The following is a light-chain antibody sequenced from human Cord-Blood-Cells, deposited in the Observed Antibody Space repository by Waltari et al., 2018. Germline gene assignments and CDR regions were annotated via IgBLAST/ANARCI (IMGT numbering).Light chain of an antibody. V-gene: IGLV2-14*03. CDR2: DVS. CDR1: SSDVGGYNY. J-gene: IGLJ3*02. Sequence: QSALTQPASVSGSPGQSITISCTGTSSDVGGYNYFPWYQQHPGKAPKLMIYDVSNRPSGVSNHFSGSKSGNTASLTISGLQAEDEADYYCSSYTSSSTWVFGGGTKLTVL. CDR3: SSYTSSSTWV.